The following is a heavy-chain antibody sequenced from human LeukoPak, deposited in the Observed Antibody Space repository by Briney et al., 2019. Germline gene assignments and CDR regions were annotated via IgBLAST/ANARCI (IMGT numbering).Heavy chain of an antibody. Sequence: VASVKVSCKVSGYTLTELSMHWVRQAPGKGLEWMGGFDPEVGKTTYAQKFQGRVTMTRDTSISTAYMELSRLRSDDTAVYYCARVVVVPAAMVNWFDPWGQGTLVTVSS. CDR3: ARVVVVPAAMVNWFDP. CDR1: GYTLTELS. V-gene: IGHV1-24*01. J-gene: IGHJ5*02. D-gene: IGHD2-2*01. CDR2: FDPEVGKT.